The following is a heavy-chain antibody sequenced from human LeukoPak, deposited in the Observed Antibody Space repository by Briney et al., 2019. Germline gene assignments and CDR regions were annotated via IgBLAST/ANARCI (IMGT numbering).Heavy chain of an antibody. CDR3: AREPLYPGIAVATEAFDI. CDR1: GFTVSSNY. V-gene: IGHV3-53*01. J-gene: IGHJ3*02. Sequence: GGSLRLSCAASGFTVSSNYMSWVRQAPGKGLEWVSVIYSGGSTYYADSVKGRFTISRDNSKNTLYLQMNSLRAEDTAVYYCAREPLYPGIAVATEAFDIWGRGTMVTVSS. D-gene: IGHD6-19*01. CDR2: IYSGGST.